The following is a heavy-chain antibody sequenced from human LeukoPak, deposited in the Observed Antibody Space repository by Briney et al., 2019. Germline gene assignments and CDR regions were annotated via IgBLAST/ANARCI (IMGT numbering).Heavy chain of an antibody. CDR1: GYSISSGYY. V-gene: IGHV4-61*01. CDR2: IYYSGST. CDR3: ARYPGGYWYFDL. J-gene: IGHJ2*01. D-gene: IGHD1-1*01. Sequence: PSETLSLTCTVSGYSISSGYYWGWIRQPPGKGLEWIGHIYYSGSTNYNPSLRSRVTISVHTSKNQFSLKLSSVTAADTAVYYCARYPGGYWYFDLWGRGTLVTVSS.